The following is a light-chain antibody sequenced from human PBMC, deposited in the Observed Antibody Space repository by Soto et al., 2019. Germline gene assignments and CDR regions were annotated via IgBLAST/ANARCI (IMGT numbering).Light chain of an antibody. CDR1: TSNIGNNF. Sequence: QSALTQPPSVSAAPGQKVTISCSGTTSNIGNNFVSWYQQLPGTAPKLLIYEDNKRPSGISDRFSGSKSGTSATLDITGLLTGDEADFYCGAWDDSLSGSVFGSGTKVTVL. CDR3: GAWDDSLSGSV. CDR2: EDN. V-gene: IGLV1-51*02. J-gene: IGLJ1*01.